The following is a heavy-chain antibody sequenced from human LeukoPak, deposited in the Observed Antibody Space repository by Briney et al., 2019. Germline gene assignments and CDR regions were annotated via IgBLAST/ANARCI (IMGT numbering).Heavy chain of an antibody. Sequence: PGGSLRLSCVASGFTFSSRDWMTWVRQAPGKGLEWVANIKQDGSEKNYVDSVKGRFTISRDNSKNTLYLQMNSLRAEDTAVYYCARVLYVWGSYRLGAPLGYWGQGTLVTVSS. V-gene: IGHV3-7*01. D-gene: IGHD3-16*02. CDR1: GFTFSSRDW. CDR2: IKQDGSEK. J-gene: IGHJ4*02. CDR3: ARVLYVWGSYRLGAPLGY.